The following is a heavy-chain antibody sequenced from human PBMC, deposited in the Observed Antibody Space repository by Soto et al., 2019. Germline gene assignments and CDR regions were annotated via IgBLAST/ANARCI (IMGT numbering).Heavy chain of an antibody. Sequence: QVQLVQSGAEVKKPGASVKVSCKASGYTFTSYGISWVRQAPGQGLEWMGWISAYNGNTNYAQKIQGRVTMTTDTSTSTAYMELRSLRSDDTAVYYCARWVSGTTVYYYYGMDVWGQGTTVTVSS. CDR3: ARWVSGTTVYYYYGMDV. D-gene: IGHD1-7*01. V-gene: IGHV1-18*01. CDR2: ISAYNGNT. CDR1: GYTFTSYG. J-gene: IGHJ6*02.